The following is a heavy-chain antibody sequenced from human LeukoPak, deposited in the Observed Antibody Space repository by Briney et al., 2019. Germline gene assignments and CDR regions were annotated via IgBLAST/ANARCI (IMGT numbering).Heavy chain of an antibody. CDR1: GFTFSSYD. CDR2: IGTAGDT. Sequence: GGSLRLSCAASGFTFSSYDMHWVRHATGKGLEWVSAIGTAGDTYYPGSVKGRFTISRENAKNSLYLQMNGLRAGDTAVYYCARAYRVRFQPLLYFDYWGQGTLVTVSS. V-gene: IGHV3-13*01. CDR3: ARAYRVRFQPLLYFDY. D-gene: IGHD2-8*01. J-gene: IGHJ4*02.